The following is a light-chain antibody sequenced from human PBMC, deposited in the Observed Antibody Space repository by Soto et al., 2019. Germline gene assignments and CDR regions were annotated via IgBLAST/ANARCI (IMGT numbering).Light chain of an antibody. V-gene: IGLV2-14*01. CDR3: SSYTTIITLSVV. CDR1: SSDVGGYNY. CDR2: GVT. J-gene: IGLJ2*01. Sequence: QSALTQPASVSGSPGQSITISCTGTSSDVGGYNYVSWYQQHPGKAPKLMIYGVTNRPSGVSNRFSGSKSDNTASLTISGLQAEDEADYYCSSYTTIITLSVVFGGGTKLTVL.